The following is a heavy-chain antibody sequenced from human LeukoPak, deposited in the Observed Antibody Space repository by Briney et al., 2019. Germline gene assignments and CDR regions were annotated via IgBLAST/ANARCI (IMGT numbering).Heavy chain of an antibody. D-gene: IGHD3-10*01. CDR1: RGTFSNYA. CDR2: IIPIFGTA. CDR3: ARSEYYYGSGSKRHKGGWFDP. V-gene: IGHV1-69*13. J-gene: IGHJ5*02. Sequence: SVKVSCKASRGTFSNYAIGWVRQAPGQGLEWMGGIIPIFGTANYAQKLQGRVTITADESTSTAYMELSSLRSEDTAVYYCARSEYYYGSGSKRHKGGWFDPWGQGTLVTVSS.